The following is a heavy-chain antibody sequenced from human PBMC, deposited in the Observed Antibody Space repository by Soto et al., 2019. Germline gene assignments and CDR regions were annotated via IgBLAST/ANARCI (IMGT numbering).Heavy chain of an antibody. V-gene: IGHV3-30*18. J-gene: IGHJ6*02. CDR2: ISYDGSNK. CDR3: VKDRRTEAYGMEV. CDR1: GFSFSSYG. Sequence: QVQLVESGGGVVQPGRSLRLSCAASGFSFSSYGMHWVRQAPGKGLEWVAVISYDGSNKYYADSVKGRFTISRDTSKNPLYLQMKSLRAEDTAVVYCVKDRRTEAYGMEVWGQGTTVTVSS. D-gene: IGHD2-2*01.